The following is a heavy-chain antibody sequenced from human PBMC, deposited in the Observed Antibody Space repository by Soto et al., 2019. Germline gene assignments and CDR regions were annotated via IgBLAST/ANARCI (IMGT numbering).Heavy chain of an antibody. J-gene: IGHJ4*02. CDR1: GGTFSSYA. V-gene: IGHV1-69*01. CDR2: IIPIFGTA. D-gene: IGHD3-22*01. CDR3: WYYYDSSGYYRGYFDY. Sequence: QVQLVQSGAEVKKPGSSVKVSCKASGGTFSSYAISWVRQAPGQGLEWMGGIIPIFGTANYAQKFQGRVTITADESTSTAYMGLSSLRSEDTAVYYCWYYYDSSGYYRGYFDYWGQGTLVTVSS.